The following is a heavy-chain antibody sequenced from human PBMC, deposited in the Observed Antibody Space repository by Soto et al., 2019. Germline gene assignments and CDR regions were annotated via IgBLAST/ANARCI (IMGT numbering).Heavy chain of an antibody. CDR3: ARDLYGEPVFDY. CDR1: GGTFSSYA. CDR2: IIPIFGTA. Sequence: QVQLVQSGAEVKKPGSSVKVSCKASGGTFSSYAISWVRQAPGQGLEWMGGIIPIFGTANYAQKFQGRVMIIADASTSTAYMELSSLRSEGTSVYYSARDLYGEPVFDYWGQGTLVTVSS. J-gene: IGHJ4*02. D-gene: IGHD2-8*01. V-gene: IGHV1-69*12.